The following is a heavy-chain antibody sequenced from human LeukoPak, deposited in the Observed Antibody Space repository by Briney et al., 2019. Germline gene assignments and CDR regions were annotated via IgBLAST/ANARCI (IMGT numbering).Heavy chain of an antibody. V-gene: IGHV3-74*01. CDR1: EFSFSNYW. Sequence: PGGSLRLSCVASEFSFSNYWMHWVRQVPGKGLVWVSRINEDGSTTDYADSVKGRFTISRDNAKNTLYLQMNSLRAEDTSVYYCARDLRGARDCWGQGTLVTVSS. D-gene: IGHD1-26*01. CDR2: INEDGSTT. J-gene: IGHJ4*02. CDR3: ARDLRGARDC.